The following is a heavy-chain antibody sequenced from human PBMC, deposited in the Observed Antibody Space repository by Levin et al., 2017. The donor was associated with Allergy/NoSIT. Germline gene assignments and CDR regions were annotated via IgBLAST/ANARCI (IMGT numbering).Heavy chain of an antibody. D-gene: IGHD2-2*01. CDR2: MNPNSGNT. CDR3: ARATRYPGVGQREVVPAARDEFDY. Sequence: WASVKVSCKASGYTFTSYDINWVRQATGQGLEWMGWMNPNSGNTGYAQKFQGRVTMTRNTSISTAYMELSSLRSEDTAVYYCARATRYPGVGQREVVPAARDEFDYWGQGTLVTVSS. J-gene: IGHJ4*02. V-gene: IGHV1-8*01. CDR1: GYTFTSYD.